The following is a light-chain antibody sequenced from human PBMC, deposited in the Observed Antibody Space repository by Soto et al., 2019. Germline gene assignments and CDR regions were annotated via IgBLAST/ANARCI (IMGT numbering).Light chain of an antibody. CDR3: QQYDSSPRT. CDR1: QSVNKAY. V-gene: IGKV3-20*01. CDR2: DAS. Sequence: EIALTQSPATLSLSPGERATLSCRASQSVNKAYLVWYQVKPGQAPRLLIYDASNRATGIPDRFSGSGSGTDFTLTITRLEPEDFAVYYCQQYDSSPRTFGQGTKVDIK. J-gene: IGKJ1*01.